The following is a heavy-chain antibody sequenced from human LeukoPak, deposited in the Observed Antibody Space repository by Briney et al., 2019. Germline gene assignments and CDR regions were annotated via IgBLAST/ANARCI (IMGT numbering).Heavy chain of an antibody. CDR2: IVPIFGTA. CDR1: GGTFSSYA. J-gene: IGHJ4*02. CDR3: ARAELGYCSSTSCYNGDY. Sequence: GASVKVSCKASGGTFSSYAISWVRQAPGQGLEWMGGIVPIFGTANYSQKFQGRVTITADESTSTAYMELSSLRSEDTAVYYCARAELGYCSSTSCYNGDYWGQGTLVTVSS. V-gene: IGHV1-69*13. D-gene: IGHD2-2*02.